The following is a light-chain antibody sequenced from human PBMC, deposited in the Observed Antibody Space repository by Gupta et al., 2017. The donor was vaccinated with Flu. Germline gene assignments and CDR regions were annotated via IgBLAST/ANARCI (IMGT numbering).Light chain of an antibody. CDR1: QGISSY. CDR3: QQVNSYPYT. J-gene: IGKJ2*01. V-gene: IGKV1-9*01. Sequence: PSFLPASVGDRVTITCRASQGISSYLGWYQQKPGEAPKLLIYAASNLQSGVPSRFSGSGSGRQFTLTIGSLQPEDFATYYCQQVNSYPYTFGQGTKLEIK. CDR2: AAS.